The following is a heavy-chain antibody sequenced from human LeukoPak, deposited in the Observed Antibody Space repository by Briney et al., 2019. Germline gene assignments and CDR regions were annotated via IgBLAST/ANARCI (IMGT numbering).Heavy chain of an antibody. CDR2: INPNSGGT. J-gene: IGHJ4*02. CDR1: GYTFTGYY. Sequence: ASVKVSCKAFGYTFTGYYMHWVRQAPGQGLEWMGWINPNSGGTNYAQKFQGRVTMTRDTSISTAYMELSRLRSDDTAVYYCARGYYYDSSGYYKEIIDYWGQGTLVTVSS. V-gene: IGHV1-2*02. CDR3: ARGYYYDSSGYYKEIIDY. D-gene: IGHD3-22*01.